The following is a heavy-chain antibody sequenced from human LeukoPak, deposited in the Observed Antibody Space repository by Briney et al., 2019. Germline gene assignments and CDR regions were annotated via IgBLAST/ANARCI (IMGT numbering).Heavy chain of an antibody. D-gene: IGHD3-22*01. V-gene: IGHV3-30*18. Sequence: GGSLRLSCAGAGFTFSTYGVYWVRQAPGKGLEWVAVISYDGSNKYYADSVKGRFTISRDNSKNTLYLQMNSLRAEDTAVYYCAKDGRNYYDSADYFDYWGQGTLVTVSS. CDR1: GFTFSTYG. J-gene: IGHJ4*02. CDR3: AKDGRNYYDSADYFDY. CDR2: ISYDGSNK.